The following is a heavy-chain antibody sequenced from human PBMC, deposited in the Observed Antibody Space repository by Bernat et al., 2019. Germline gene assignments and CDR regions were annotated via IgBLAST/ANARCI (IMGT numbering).Heavy chain of an antibody. CDR1: GYTFTGYY. V-gene: IGHV1-2*04. CDR2: INPNSGGT. CDR3: ARGVFRVMGGSYYPEYFQH. D-gene: IGHD1-26*01. Sequence: QVQLVQSGAEVKKPGASVKVSYKASGYTFTGYYMHWVRQAPGQGLEWMGWINPNSGGTNYAQKFQGWVTMTRDTSISTAYMELSRLRSDDTAVYYCARGVFRVMGGSYYPEYFQHWGQGTLVTVSS. J-gene: IGHJ1*01.